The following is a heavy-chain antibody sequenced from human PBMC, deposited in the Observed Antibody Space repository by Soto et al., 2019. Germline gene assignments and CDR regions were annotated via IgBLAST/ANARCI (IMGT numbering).Heavy chain of an antibody. J-gene: IGHJ6*03. V-gene: IGHV1-18*01. CDR3: AREGTTGTRFDYSFMDV. CDR1: GYTFTSYG. D-gene: IGHD1-1*01. Sequence: QVQLVQSGAEVKKPGASVKVSCKASGYTFTSYGISWVRQAPGQGLEWMGWISAYNGNTNYAQKLQGRVTMTTDTSTSTGYRELRGLRSDDKAVYYCAREGTTGTRFDYSFMDVWGKGTTVTVSS. CDR2: ISAYNGNT.